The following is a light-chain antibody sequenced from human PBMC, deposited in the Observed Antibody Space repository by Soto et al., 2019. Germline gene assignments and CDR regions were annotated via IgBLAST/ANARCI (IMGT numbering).Light chain of an antibody. Sequence: EIVMTQSPATLSVSQGERATLSCRASQSVSSNKLAWYQQKPGQAPRLLIYGASSRATGIPDRFSGSGSGTDFTLTINRLEPEDFAVYYCQDYGTSWTFGQGTKVDIK. CDR2: GAS. CDR1: QSVSSNK. CDR3: QDYGTSWT. J-gene: IGKJ1*01. V-gene: IGKV3-20*01.